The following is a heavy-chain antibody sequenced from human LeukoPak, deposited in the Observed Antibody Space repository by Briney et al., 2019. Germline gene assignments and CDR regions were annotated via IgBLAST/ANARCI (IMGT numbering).Heavy chain of an antibody. V-gene: IGHV3-74*01. CDR2: INRDGTTT. Sequence: GGSLRLSCTTSEFTFSGYWMHWVRQGPGKGLVWVSRINRDGTTTTYADSVQGRFTISRDNAKNTLYLQMNSLRAEDTAVYYCAKDLPSITMVRGVIDGYFDYWGQGTLVTVSS. D-gene: IGHD3-10*01. CDR3: AKDLPSITMVRGVIDGYFDY. J-gene: IGHJ4*02. CDR1: EFTFSGYW.